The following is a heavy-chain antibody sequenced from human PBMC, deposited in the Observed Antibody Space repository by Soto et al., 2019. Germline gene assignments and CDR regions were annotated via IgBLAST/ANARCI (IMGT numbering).Heavy chain of an antibody. V-gene: IGHV3-21*01. D-gene: IGHD3-10*01. J-gene: IGHJ6*02. CDR1: GFTLSSFS. CDR3: ARDRDVYYYYGMDV. CDR2: ISSSSSYI. Sequence: LRLSCVGSGFTLSSFSMSWVRQTPGKGLEWVSSISSSSSYIYYADSVKGRFTISRDNAKNSLYLQMNSLRAEDTAVYYCARDRDVYYYYGMDVWGQGTTVTVSS.